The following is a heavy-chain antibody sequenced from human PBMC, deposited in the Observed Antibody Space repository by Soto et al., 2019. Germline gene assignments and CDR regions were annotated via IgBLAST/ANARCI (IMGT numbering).Heavy chain of an antibody. CDR1: GFTFSSYG. Sequence: GGSLRLSCAASGFTFSSYGMHWVRQAPGKGLEWVAVISYDGSNKYYADSVKGRFTISRDNSKNTLYLQMNSLRAEDTAVYYCAKDPGKQWLANYFDYWGQGTLVTVSS. CDR2: ISYDGSNK. J-gene: IGHJ4*02. V-gene: IGHV3-30*18. D-gene: IGHD6-19*01. CDR3: AKDPGKQWLANYFDY.